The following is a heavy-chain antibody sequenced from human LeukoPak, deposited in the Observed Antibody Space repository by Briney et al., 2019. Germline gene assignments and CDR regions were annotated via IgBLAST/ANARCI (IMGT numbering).Heavy chain of an antibody. Sequence: PSETLSLTCAVYGGSFSGYYWSWIRQPPGKGLEWIGEINHSGSANYNPSLVSRVTISVDTSKSQFSLKLSSVTAADTAVYYCARDSSSWNYFDNWGQGTLVTVSS. V-gene: IGHV4-34*01. J-gene: IGHJ4*02. CDR3: ARDSSSWNYFDN. CDR2: INHSGSA. CDR1: GGSFSGYY. D-gene: IGHD6-13*01.